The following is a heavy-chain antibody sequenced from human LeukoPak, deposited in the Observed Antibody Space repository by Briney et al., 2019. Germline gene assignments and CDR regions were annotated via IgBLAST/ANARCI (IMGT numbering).Heavy chain of an antibody. D-gene: IGHD4-17*01. Sequence: ASVKVSCKASGYTFTSYGISWVRQAPGQGLEWMGWISAHNGNTDYAQKLQGRVTMTTDTSTSTAYMELRSLRSDDTAVYYCARVTQTDYDFDYWGQGTLVTVSS. V-gene: IGHV1-18*01. CDR3: ARVTQTDYDFDY. J-gene: IGHJ4*02. CDR1: GYTFTSYG. CDR2: ISAHNGNT.